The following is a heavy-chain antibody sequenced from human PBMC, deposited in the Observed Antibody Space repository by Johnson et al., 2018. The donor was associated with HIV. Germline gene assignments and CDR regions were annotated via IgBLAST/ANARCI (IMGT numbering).Heavy chain of an antibody. J-gene: IGHJ3*01. CDR1: GFDFSGYA. D-gene: IGHD4-17*01. V-gene: IGHV3-30*04. CDR2: NSYDGLKK. CDR3: ARSLQDDGDYLWGRDAFDL. Sequence: QVQLVESGGGVVQPGRSLRLSCAASGFDFSGYALHWVRQAPGKGLEWVAVNSYDGLKKYYAGSVQGRFSISRDNSKDTLYLQMNKLRIEDTALYYCARSLQDDGDYLWGRDAFDLWGQGTMVIVSS.